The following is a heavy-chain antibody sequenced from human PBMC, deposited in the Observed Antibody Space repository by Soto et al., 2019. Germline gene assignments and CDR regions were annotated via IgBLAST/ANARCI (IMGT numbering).Heavy chain of an antibody. CDR3: AGDRGAVGFFDS. D-gene: IGHD6-25*01. CDR2: ILPAHGIA. CDR1: GDTFGSYT. V-gene: IGHV1-69*08. J-gene: IGHJ4*02. Sequence: QVQLVQSGAGMRKPGSSVKVSCKASGDTFGSYTLSWLRRAPGLGLEWMARILPAHGIANYAQKFQDKVTVTADMSTQTTYLEITSLNSDDTAVFFCAGDRGAVGFFDSWGQGTLVTVSS.